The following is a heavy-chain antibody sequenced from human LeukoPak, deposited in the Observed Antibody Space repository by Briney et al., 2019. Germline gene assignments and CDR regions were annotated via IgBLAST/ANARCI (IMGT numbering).Heavy chain of an antibody. Sequence: GGSLRLSCAVSGFTVSSNYMSWVRQAPGKGLEWVSVIYTGGTTYYADSVKGRFTISRDNSKNTLYLQMNSLRAEDTAVYYCAINYCSSTSCPDYWGQGTLVTVSS. CDR3: AINYCSSTSCPDY. CDR2: IYTGGTT. J-gene: IGHJ4*02. D-gene: IGHD2-2*01. CDR1: GFTVSSNY. V-gene: IGHV3-66*01.